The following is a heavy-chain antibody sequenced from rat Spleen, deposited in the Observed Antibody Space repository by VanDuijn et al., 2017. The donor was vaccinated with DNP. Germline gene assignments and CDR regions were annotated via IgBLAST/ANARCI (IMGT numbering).Heavy chain of an antibody. J-gene: IGHJ2*01. D-gene: IGHD1-11*01. V-gene: IGHV5-20*01. CDR1: GFTFSDYV. Sequence: EVQLVESGGGLVQPGRSLKLSCAASGFTFSDYVMAWVRQAPTKGLEWVASISYDDRKTYYRASVKVRFTISRDNSKSRLYLQMDSMRSEDTAIYYCTTLTWRDYWGQGVIVTVSS. CDR3: TTLTWRDY. CDR2: ISYDDRKT.